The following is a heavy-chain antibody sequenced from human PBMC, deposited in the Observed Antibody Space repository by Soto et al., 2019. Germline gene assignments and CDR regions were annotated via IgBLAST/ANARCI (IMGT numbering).Heavy chain of an antibody. Sequence: ASVKVSCKASGYTFTGYYMHWVRQAPGQGLEWMGWINPNSGGTNYAQKFQGRVTMTRDTSISTAYMELSRLRSDDTVVYYCARVKVSGQLGEYYYGMDVWGQGTTVTVSS. CDR2: INPNSGGT. CDR1: GYTFTGYY. CDR3: ARVKVSGQLGEYYYGMDV. J-gene: IGHJ6*02. V-gene: IGHV1-2*02. D-gene: IGHD6-6*01.